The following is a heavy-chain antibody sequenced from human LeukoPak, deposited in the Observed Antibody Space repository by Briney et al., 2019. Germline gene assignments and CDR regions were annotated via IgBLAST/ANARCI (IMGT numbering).Heavy chain of an antibody. CDR1: GFTFSSYW. Sequence: GGSLRLSCAASGFTFSSYWMSWVRQAPGKGLERVANIKQDGSEKYYVDSVKGRFTISRDNAKNSLYLQMNSLRAEDTAVYYCARGAASVVPAAGDYYYMDVWGKGTTVTVSS. J-gene: IGHJ6*03. CDR2: IKQDGSEK. CDR3: ARGAASVVPAAGDYYYMDV. V-gene: IGHV3-7*01. D-gene: IGHD2-2*01.